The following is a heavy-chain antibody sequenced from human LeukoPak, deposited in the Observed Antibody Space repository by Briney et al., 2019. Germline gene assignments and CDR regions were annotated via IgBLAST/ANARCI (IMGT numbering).Heavy chain of an antibody. V-gene: IGHV1-2*02. CDR3: AREPTLITIFGVGSFDY. Sequence: ASVKVSCKASGYTFTGYYMHWVRQAPGQGLEWMGWINPNSGGTNYAQKFQGRVTMTRDSSISTAYMELSRLRSDDTAVCYCAREPTLITIFGVGSFDYWGQGTLVTVSS. CDR1: GYTFTGYY. J-gene: IGHJ4*02. D-gene: IGHD3-3*01. CDR2: INPNSGGT.